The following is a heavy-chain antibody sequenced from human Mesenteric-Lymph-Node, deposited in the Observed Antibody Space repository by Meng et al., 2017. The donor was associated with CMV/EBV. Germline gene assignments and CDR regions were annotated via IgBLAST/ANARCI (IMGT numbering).Heavy chain of an antibody. Sequence: GESLKISCAASGFTFSSYSMNWVRQAPGKGLEWVSSISSSSSYIYYADSVKGRFTISRDNAKNSLYLQMNSLRAEDTAVYYCARSRDYCSSTSCYTTYYYYYYYYYGMDVWGQGTTVTVSS. D-gene: IGHD2-2*02. CDR3: ARSRDYCSSTSCYTTYYYYYYYYYGMDV. J-gene: IGHJ6*02. CDR1: GFTFSSYS. V-gene: IGHV3-21*01. CDR2: ISSSSSYI.